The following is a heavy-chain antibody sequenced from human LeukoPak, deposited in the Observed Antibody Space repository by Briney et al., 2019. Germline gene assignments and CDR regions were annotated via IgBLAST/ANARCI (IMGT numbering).Heavy chain of an antibody. CDR1: GFIFSSNG. J-gene: IGHJ4*02. Sequence: GGSLRLSCAASGFIFSSNGMSWVRQAPGKGLGWVSVISGSGGSTYYADSVKGRFTISRDNSKNTLYLQMNSLRAEDTAVYYCAKHYDSSGYNYDYWGQGTLVTVSS. CDR3: AKHYDSSGYNYDY. CDR2: ISGSGGST. V-gene: IGHV3-23*01. D-gene: IGHD3-22*01.